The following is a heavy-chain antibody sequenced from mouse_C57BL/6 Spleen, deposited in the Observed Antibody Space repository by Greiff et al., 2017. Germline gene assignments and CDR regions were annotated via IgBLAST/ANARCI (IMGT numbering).Heavy chain of an antibody. Sequence: VKLQQPGAELVRPGSSVKLSCKASGYTFTSYWMDWVKQRPGQGLEWIGNIYPSDSETHYNQKFKDKATLTVDKSSSTAYMQLSSLTSEDSAVYYCARRGSSAMDYWGQGTSVTVSS. V-gene: IGHV1-61*01. CDR2: IYPSDSET. CDR1: GYTFTSYW. J-gene: IGHJ4*01. CDR3: ARRGSSAMDY. D-gene: IGHD1-1*01.